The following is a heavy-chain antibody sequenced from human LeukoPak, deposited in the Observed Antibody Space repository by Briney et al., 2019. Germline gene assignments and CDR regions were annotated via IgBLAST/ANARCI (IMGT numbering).Heavy chain of an antibody. D-gene: IGHD3-10*01. CDR1: GYTFTSYD. V-gene: IGHV1-8*01. J-gene: IGHJ5*02. CDR2: MNPNSGNT. Sequence: GASVKVSCKASGYTFTSYDINWVRQATGQGLEWMGWMNPNSGNTGYAQKFQGRVTMTRNTSISTAYMELSSLRSEDTAVYYCARDRRCYGSGSPSWFDPWGQGTLVTVSS. CDR3: ARDRRCYGSGSPSWFDP.